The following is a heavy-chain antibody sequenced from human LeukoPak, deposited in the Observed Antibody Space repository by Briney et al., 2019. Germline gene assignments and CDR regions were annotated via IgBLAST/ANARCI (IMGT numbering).Heavy chain of an antibody. V-gene: IGHV1-69*04. D-gene: IGHD2-21*02. J-gene: IGHJ4*02. Sequence: SVKVSCKASGGTFSSYAISWVRQAPGQGLEWMGRIIPIFGIANYAQKFQGRVTITADKSTSTAYMELSSLRSEDTAVYYCARIAHCGGDCYLFDYWGQGTLSPSPQ. CDR3: ARIAHCGGDCYLFDY. CDR2: IIPIFGIA. CDR1: GGTFSSYA.